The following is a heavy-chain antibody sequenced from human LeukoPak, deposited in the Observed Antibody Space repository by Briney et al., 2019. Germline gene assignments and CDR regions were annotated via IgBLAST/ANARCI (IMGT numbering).Heavy chain of an antibody. J-gene: IGHJ4*02. CDR2: IYYSGST. CDR3: ARGTLQLWQYFDY. Sequence: SETLSLTCTVSGGSISSGDYYWSWIRQPPGKGLEWIGYIYYSGSTYYNPSLKSRVTISVDTSKNQFSLKLSSVTAADTAVYYCARGTLQLWQYFDYWGQGTLVTVSS. CDR1: GGSISSGDYY. D-gene: IGHD5-18*01. V-gene: IGHV4-30-4*01.